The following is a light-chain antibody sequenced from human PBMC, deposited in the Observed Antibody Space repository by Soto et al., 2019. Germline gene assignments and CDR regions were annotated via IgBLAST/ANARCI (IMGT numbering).Light chain of an antibody. J-gene: IGLJ1*01. CDR2: DVS. CDR3: SSYTTSNTRQMV. CDR1: SSDVGGYNY. Sequence: QSVLTQPASVSGSPGQSITISCTGTSSDVGGYNYVSWYQHHPGKAPKLMIFDVSNRPSGISKRFSGSKSGNTASLTISGLQPEDEAEYHCSSYTTSNTRQMVFGTGTKLTVL. V-gene: IGLV2-14*03.